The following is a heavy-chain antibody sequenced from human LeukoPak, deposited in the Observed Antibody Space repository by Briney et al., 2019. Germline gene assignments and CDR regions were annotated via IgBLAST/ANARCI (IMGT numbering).Heavy chain of an antibody. CDR3: ARALHYDILTGQTNAFDI. V-gene: IGHV4-59*01. J-gene: IGHJ3*02. Sequence: SETLSLTCTVSGGSISSYYWSWIRQPPGKGLEWIGYIYYSGSTNYNPSLKSRVTISVDTSKNQFSLKLSSVTAADTAVYYCARALHYDILTGQTNAFDIWGQGTMVTVSS. CDR2: IYYSGST. D-gene: IGHD3-9*01. CDR1: GGSISSYY.